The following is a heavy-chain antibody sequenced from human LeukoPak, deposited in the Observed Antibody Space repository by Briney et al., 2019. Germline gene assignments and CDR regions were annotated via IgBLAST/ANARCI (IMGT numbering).Heavy chain of an antibody. CDR3: ARGRGPYGWFDP. J-gene: IGHJ5*02. D-gene: IGHD3-10*01. CDR2: INSDGSNT. V-gene: IGHV3-74*01. Sequence: GGSLRLSCAASGFTSSSYWMHWVRQAPGKGLVWVSRINSDGSNTNYADSVKGRSTISRDNAKNTVYLQMNSLRAEGTAVYYCARGRGPYGWFDPWGQGTLVTVSP. CDR1: GFTSSSYW.